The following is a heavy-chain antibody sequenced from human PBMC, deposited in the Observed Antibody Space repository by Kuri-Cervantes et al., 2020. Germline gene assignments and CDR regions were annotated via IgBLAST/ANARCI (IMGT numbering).Heavy chain of an antibody. J-gene: IGHJ3*02. V-gene: IGHV3-53*01. D-gene: IGHD4-17*01. CDR2: IYSGGST. Sequence: GESLKISCAASGFTVSSNYMSWVRQAPGKGLEWVSVIYSGGSTYYADSVKGRFTISRDNSKNTLYLQMNSLRAEDTAVYYCARALDYGDYSTENDAFDIWGQGTTVTVSS. CDR3: ARALDYGDYSTENDAFDI. CDR1: GFTVSSNY.